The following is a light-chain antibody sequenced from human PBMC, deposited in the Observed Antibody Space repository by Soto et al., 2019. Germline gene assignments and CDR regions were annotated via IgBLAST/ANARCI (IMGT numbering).Light chain of an antibody. J-gene: IGLJ2*01. CDR3: ETWDINTRV. V-gene: IGLV4-60*03. CDR1: SGHSSNV. CDR2: LEGSGNY. Sequence: QSVLTQSSSASASPGSSVKLTCTLSSGHSSNVIAWHQQQPGKASRHLMRLEGSGNYNKGSGVPDRFSGSSSGADRYLTISNLQSEDEADYYCETWDINTRVFGGGTKLTVL.